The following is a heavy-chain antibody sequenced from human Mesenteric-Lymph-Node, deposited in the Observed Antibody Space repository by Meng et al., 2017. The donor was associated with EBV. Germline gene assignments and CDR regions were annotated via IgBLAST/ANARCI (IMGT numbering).Heavy chain of an antibody. CDR1: GGSFSGYY. CDR3: ARGEKGPVDY. V-gene: IGHV4-34*01. CDR2: INHSGST. Sequence: VPLQGGGDGLLTPSDTLPLTCAVYGGSFSGYYWSWIRQPPGKGLEWIGEINHSGSTNYNPSLKSRVTISVDTSKNQFSLKLSSVTAADTAVYYCARGEKGPVDYWGQGTLVTVSS. J-gene: IGHJ4*02.